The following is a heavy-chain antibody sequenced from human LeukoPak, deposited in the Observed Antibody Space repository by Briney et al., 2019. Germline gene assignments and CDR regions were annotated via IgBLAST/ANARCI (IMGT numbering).Heavy chain of an antibody. V-gene: IGHV4-39*01. CDR1: GGSISSISSNN. CDR3: ARLPTGYPNWFDT. CDR2: IHYTGRT. Sequence: SETLSLTCAVSGGSISSISSNNWAWIRQPPGKGLELISAIHYTGRTYYNPSFMSRVTISVDTSKNQFSLKLNSLTATDKAVYYCARLPTGYPNWFDTWGQGILVTVSS. D-gene: IGHD5-18*01. J-gene: IGHJ5*02.